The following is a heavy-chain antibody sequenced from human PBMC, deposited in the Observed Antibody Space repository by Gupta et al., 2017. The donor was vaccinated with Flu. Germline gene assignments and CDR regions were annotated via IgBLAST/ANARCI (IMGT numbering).Heavy chain of an antibody. J-gene: IGHJ4*02. D-gene: IGHD2-2*01. V-gene: IGHV3-15*01. CDR2: IKSKSEGETI. Sequence: MNWVRQAPGKGLEWVGRIKSKSEGETIDYAAPVKGRFTISKDASMGTLYLRMDSLKTEDTAVYYCTTPRYCTSTSCGSIDYWGQGTLVNVSS. CDR3: TTPRYCTSTSCGSIDY.